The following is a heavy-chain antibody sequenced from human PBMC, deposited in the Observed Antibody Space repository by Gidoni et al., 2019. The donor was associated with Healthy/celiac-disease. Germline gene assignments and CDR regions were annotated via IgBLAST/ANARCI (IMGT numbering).Heavy chain of an antibody. J-gene: IGHJ3*02. CDR3: ARELSVPMVATPDAFDI. CDR2: IYYSGST. Sequence: QVQLQESGPGLVKPSQTLSLTCTVSGGSISSGDYYWSWIRQPPGKGLEWIGYIYYSGSTYYNPSLKSRVTISVDTSKNQFSLKLSSVTAADTAVYYCARELSVPMVATPDAFDIWGQGTMVTVSS. V-gene: IGHV4-30-4*01. D-gene: IGHD5-12*01. CDR1: GGSISSGDYY.